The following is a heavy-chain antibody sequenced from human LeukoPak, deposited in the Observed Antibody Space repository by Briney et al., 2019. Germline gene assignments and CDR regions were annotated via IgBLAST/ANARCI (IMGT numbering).Heavy chain of an antibody. V-gene: IGHV1-18*04. Sequence: ASVKVSCKASGYTFTSYGISWVRQAPGQGLEWMGWISAYNGNTNYAQKLQGRVTMTTDTSTSTAYMELRSLRSDGTAVYYCATGVSSGWYGCYDYWGQGTLVTVSS. CDR3: ATGVSSGWYGCYDY. CDR1: GYTFTSYG. D-gene: IGHD6-19*01. J-gene: IGHJ4*02. CDR2: ISAYNGNT.